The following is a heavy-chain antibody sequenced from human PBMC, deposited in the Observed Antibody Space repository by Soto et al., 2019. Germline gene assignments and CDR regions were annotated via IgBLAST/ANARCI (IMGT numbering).Heavy chain of an antibody. CDR3: ARDKGGGFDWLLPAYYFDY. CDR2: IWYDGSNK. CDR1: GFTFSSYG. D-gene: IGHD3-9*01. J-gene: IGHJ4*02. Sequence: GGSLRLSCAASGFTFSSYGMHWVRQAPGKGLEWVAVIWYDGSNKYYADSVKGRFTISRDNSKNTLYLQMNSLRAEDTAVYYCARDKGGGFDWLLPAYYFDYWGQGTLVTVSS. V-gene: IGHV3-33*01.